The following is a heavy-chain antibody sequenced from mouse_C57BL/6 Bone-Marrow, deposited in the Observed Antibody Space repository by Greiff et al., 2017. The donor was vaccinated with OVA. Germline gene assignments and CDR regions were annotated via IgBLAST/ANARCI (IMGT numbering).Heavy chain of an antibody. D-gene: IGHD2-3*01. Sequence: QVQLKQSGAELVRPGASVKMSCKASGYTFTSYNMHWVKQTPRQGLAWIGAIYPGNGDTSYNQKFKGKATLTVDKSSSTAYMQLSSLTSEDSAVYFGARTYWDGYLHWYFDVWGTGTTVTVSS. CDR1: GYTFTSYN. CDR3: ARTYWDGYLHWYFDV. J-gene: IGHJ1*03. CDR2: IYPGNGDT. V-gene: IGHV1-12*01.